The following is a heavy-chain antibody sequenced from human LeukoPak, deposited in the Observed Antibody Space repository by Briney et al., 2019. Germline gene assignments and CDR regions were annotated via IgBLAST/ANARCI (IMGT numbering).Heavy chain of an antibody. Sequence: PSETLSLTCAVYGGSFSGYYWSWIRQPPGKGLEWIGEINHSGSTNYNPSLKSRVTISVDTSKNQFSLKLSSVTAADTAVYYCARGRGYSYGQYYYYYGMDVWGQGTTVTVSS. V-gene: IGHV4-34*01. J-gene: IGHJ6*02. D-gene: IGHD5-18*01. CDR2: INHSGST. CDR3: ARGRGYSYGQYYYYYGMDV. CDR1: GGSFSGYY.